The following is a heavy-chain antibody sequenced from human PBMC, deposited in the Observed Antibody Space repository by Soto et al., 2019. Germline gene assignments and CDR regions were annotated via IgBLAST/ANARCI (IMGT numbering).Heavy chain of an antibody. CDR1: GYSFTSYW. Sequence: PGESLKISCKGSGYSFTSYWIGWVRQMPGKGLEWMGIIYPGDSDTIYSPSFQGQVTISADKSISTAYLQWSSLKASDTAIYYCARGGQCTSTSCYEDDALEFWGQGTMVTVSS. V-gene: IGHV5-51*01. D-gene: IGHD2-2*01. J-gene: IGHJ3*01. CDR3: ARGGQCTSTSCYEDDALEF. CDR2: IYPGDSDT.